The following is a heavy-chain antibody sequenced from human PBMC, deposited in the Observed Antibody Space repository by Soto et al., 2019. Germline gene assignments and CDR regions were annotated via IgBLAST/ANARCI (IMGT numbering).Heavy chain of an antibody. CDR1: GFTFSDYY. CDR3: ARFPILRFLEWQLYYFDY. V-gene: IGHV3-11*06. CDR2: ISSSSSYT. J-gene: IGHJ4*02. Sequence: GGSLRLSCAASGFTFSDYYMSWIRQAPGKGLEWVSYISSSSSYTNYADSVKGRFTISRDNAKNSLYLQMNSLRAEDTAVYYCARFPILRFLEWQLYYFDYWGQGTLVTVSS. D-gene: IGHD3-3*01.